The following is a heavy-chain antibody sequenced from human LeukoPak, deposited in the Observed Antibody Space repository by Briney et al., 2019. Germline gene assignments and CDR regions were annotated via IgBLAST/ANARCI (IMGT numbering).Heavy chain of an antibody. J-gene: IGHJ3*02. CDR2: IIPVFGVS. CDR1: GGSFSSYV. D-gene: IGHD3-16*02. CDR3: TREGVYAPDPSSYHRDAFDI. Sequence: ASVKVSCKASGGSFSSYVITWVRQAPGQGLEWMGRIIPVFGVSNFAQKFQGRVTITADQSTNTAHMELSRLEFGDTAVYYCTREGVYAPDPSSYHRDAFDIWGQGTVVIVSS. V-gene: IGHV1-69*04.